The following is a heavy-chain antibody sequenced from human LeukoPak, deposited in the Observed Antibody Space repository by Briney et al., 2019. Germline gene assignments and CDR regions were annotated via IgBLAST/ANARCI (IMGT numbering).Heavy chain of an antibody. D-gene: IGHD3-10*01. V-gene: IGHV3-30-3*01. Sequence: GGSLRLSCAASGFTFSSYAMHWVRQAPGKGLEWVAVISYDGSNKYYADSVKGRFTVSRDSSKNTVYLQMNSLRAEDTAVYCCARDILPSGSRAFDIWGQGTMVTVSS. CDR1: GFTFSSYA. CDR3: ARDILPSGSRAFDI. J-gene: IGHJ3*02. CDR2: ISYDGSNK.